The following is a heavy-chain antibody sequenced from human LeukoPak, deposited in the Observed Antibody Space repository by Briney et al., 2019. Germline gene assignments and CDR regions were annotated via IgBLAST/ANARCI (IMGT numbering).Heavy chain of an antibody. CDR2: ISAYNGNT. D-gene: IGHD1-26*01. CDR1: GYTFTSYG. J-gene: IGHJ6*03. CDR3: ARCYGGSPTKPYYYYYYYMDV. V-gene: IGHV1-18*01. Sequence: ASVKVSCNVSGYTFTSYGIRWVRQAPGQGLEWMGWISAYNGNTNYAQKLQGRVTMTTDTSPSTAYMELRSLRSDDTAVYYCARCYGGSPTKPYYYYYYYMDVWGKGTTVTVSS.